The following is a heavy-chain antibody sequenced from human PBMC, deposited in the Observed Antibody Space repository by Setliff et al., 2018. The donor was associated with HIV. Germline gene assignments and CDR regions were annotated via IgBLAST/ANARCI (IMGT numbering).Heavy chain of an antibody. J-gene: IGHJ3*02. Sequence: ASVKVSCKASGYTFTGYFIHWVRQAPGQGLEWMGRIIPNSAGTNYAQKFQGRVTTTRDTSISTAYMELSRLRSDDTAVYYCATKVYCTNGVCLDAFDIWGQGTMVTVSS. V-gene: IGHV1-2*06. CDR2: IIPNSAGT. CDR3: ATKVYCTNGVCLDAFDI. D-gene: IGHD2-8*01. CDR1: GYTFTGYF.